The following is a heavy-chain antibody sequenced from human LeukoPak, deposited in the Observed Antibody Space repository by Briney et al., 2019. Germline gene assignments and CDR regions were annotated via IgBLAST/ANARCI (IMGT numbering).Heavy chain of an antibody. J-gene: IGHJ5*02. CDR3: ARDGTLASNWFDP. V-gene: IGHV1-2*02. D-gene: IGHD1-7*01. CDR2: INPNSGGT. Sequence: ASVKVSCKASGYTFTGYYMHWVRQAPRQGLEWMGWINPNSGGTNYTQKFQGRVTMTRDTSISAAYMELSRLRSDDTAVYYCARDGTLASNWFDPWGQGTLVTVSS. CDR1: GYTFTGYY.